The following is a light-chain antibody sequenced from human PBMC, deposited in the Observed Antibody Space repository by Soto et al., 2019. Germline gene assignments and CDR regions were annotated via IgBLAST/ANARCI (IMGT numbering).Light chain of an antibody. CDR3: SSYTYTSTLGV. CDR2: DVS. CDR1: SSDVGGYKY. J-gene: IGLJ2*01. V-gene: IGLV2-14*01. Sequence: QSALTQPASVSGSPGQSITISCTGTSSDVGGYKYVSWYQQYPGKAPKLMIYDVSNRPSGVSNRFSGSKSGNTASLSISGLQAEDEADYYCSSYTYTSTLGVFGGGTKLTVL.